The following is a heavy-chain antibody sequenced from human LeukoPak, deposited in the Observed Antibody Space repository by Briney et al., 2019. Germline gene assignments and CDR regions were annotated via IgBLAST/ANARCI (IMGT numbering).Heavy chain of an antibody. Sequence: GGSLRLSCAASGFTFNNAWMTWVRQAPGKGLEWLGRITRDIDGATTDYAASVKGRFIISRDDSKNMLYLQMNNLKIEDTAVYFCSKLSVYSFQYWGKGTLVAVSS. CDR1: GFTFNNAW. CDR3: SKLSVYSFQY. D-gene: IGHD2-15*01. V-gene: IGHV3-15*01. J-gene: IGHJ4*02. CDR2: ITRDIDGATT.